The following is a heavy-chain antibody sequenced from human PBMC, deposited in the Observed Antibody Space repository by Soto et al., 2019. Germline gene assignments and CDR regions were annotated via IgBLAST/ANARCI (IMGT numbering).Heavy chain of an antibody. V-gene: IGHV4-34*01. CDR3: ARGPGSGSYSLVYYYYMDV. J-gene: IGHJ6*03. D-gene: IGHD3-10*01. Sequence: QVQLQQWGAGLLKPSETLSLTCAVYGGSFSGYYWSWIRQPPGKGLEWIGEINHSASTNYNPSLKSRDTQSVDTYKNQFSLTLSSVTAADTAVYYCARGPGSGSYSLVYYYYMDVWGKRTTVTVSS. CDR2: INHSAST. CDR1: GGSFSGYY.